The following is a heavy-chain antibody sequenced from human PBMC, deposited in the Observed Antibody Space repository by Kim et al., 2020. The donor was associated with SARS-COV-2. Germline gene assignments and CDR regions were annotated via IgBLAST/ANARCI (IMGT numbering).Heavy chain of an antibody. CDR2: INPDSGAT. CDR3: TIARAITGLDP. J-gene: IGHJ5*02. CDR1: GYTFTDHY. V-gene: IGHV1-2*02. Sequence: ASVKVSCKASGYTFTDHYVHWVRQAPGQGLEWMGWINPDSGATYYEHKFQGRVTVTGDRSITTIYMDLSSLRSDDTAVYYCTIARAITGLDPWGQGTLVT.